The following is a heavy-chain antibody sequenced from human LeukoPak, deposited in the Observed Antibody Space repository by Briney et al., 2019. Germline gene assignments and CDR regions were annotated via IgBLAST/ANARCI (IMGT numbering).Heavy chain of an antibody. CDR2: MNPNSGNT. Sequence: GASVKVSCKASGYTFTGYYMHWVRQAPGQGLKWMGWMNPNSGNTGYAQKFQDRVTMTRNTSISTAYMELSSLRSEDTAVYYCARGRGGSYHDYWGQGTLVTVSS. D-gene: IGHD1-26*01. CDR3: ARGRGGSYHDY. J-gene: IGHJ4*02. V-gene: IGHV1-8*02. CDR1: GYTFTGYY.